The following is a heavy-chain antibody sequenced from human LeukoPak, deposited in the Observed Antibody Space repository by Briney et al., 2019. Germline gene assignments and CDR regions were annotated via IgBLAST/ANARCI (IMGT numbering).Heavy chain of an antibody. CDR3: VRDRFDYALDY. D-gene: IGHD4-17*01. V-gene: IGHV3-48*03. CDR2: ISISASTM. J-gene: IGHJ4*02. CDR1: GFTFFTHP. Sequence: GGSLRLSCVPSGFTFFTHPMNWVRQAPGKGLEWVSYISISASTMYYADSVRGRFTISRDNAKNSVYLQMDSLRADDTAVYYCVRDRFDYALDYWGQGALVTVSS.